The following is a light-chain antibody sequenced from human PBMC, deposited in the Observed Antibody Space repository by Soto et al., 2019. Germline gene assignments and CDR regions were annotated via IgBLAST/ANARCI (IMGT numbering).Light chain of an antibody. V-gene: IGKV3-11*01. CDR3: QQRNKWPLT. CDR1: QNVDTF. Sequence: DIVLTQSPGAVSVSPGERASLSCRASQNVDTFLAWYQQRPGQAPRLLIYDAPRRATGIPARFSGSGSGTDFTLTITSLEPEDFGVYYCQQRNKWPLTFGAGTRVE. J-gene: IGKJ4*01. CDR2: DAP.